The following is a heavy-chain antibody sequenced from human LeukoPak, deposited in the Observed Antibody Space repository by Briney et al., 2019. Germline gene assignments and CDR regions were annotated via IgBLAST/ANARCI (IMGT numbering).Heavy chain of an antibody. Sequence: KPSETLSLTCTVSGGSISGSSYYWGWIRQPPGKGLEWIGSIYYSGSTYYNPSLKSRVTISVDTSKNQFSLKLSSVTAADTAVYYCARGGYCGGDCYFYYWGQGTLVTVSS. D-gene: IGHD2-21*02. J-gene: IGHJ4*02. CDR1: GGSISGSSYY. V-gene: IGHV4-39*01. CDR2: IYYSGST. CDR3: ARGGYCGGDCYFYY.